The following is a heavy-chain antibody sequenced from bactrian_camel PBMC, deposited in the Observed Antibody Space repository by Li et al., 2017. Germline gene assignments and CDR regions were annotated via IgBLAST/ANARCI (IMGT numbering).Heavy chain of an antibody. CDR1: GFSFRNSW. D-gene: IGHD2*01. Sequence: HVQLVESGGGLVQPGGSLRLSCAASGFSFRNSWMRWVRQAPGKELEDVSTTSPSGQTTRYAASVEGRFTASRDNAKNTVYLQMSNLRPEDTAKYFCATHNSNPDWAGRLTPRAYKYWGQGTQVTVS. V-gene: IGHV3S1*01. CDR3: ATHNSNPDWAGRLTPRAYKY. J-gene: IGHJ4*01. CDR2: TSPSGQTT.